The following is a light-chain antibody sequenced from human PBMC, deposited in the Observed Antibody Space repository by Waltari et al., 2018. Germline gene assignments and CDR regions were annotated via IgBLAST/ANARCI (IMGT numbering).Light chain of an antibody. Sequence: EIVLTQSPATVSLSPGESATLSCRASQSVTTPLAWYQQRPGQAPRLLHYDASNRATGTPARFSGSGFGTGFTLTISNLDPEDSAIYYCQQRSSWGFTFGPGTKVEIK. CDR1: QSVTTP. CDR2: DAS. V-gene: IGKV3-11*01. J-gene: IGKJ3*01. CDR3: QQRSSWGFT.